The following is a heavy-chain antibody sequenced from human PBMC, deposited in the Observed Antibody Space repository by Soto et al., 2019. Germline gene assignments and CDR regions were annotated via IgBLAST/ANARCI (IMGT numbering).Heavy chain of an antibody. CDR3: AGRLTTVILYGMDV. Sequence: QVQLVQSGAEVKKPGSSVKVSCKASGGTFSSYAISWVRQAPGQGLEWMGGIIPIFGTANYAQKFQGRAAITADESTSTAYMELSSLSTEDTAVYYCAGRLTTVILYGMDVWGQGTTVTVSS. J-gene: IGHJ6*02. CDR1: GGTFSSYA. V-gene: IGHV1-69*01. D-gene: IGHD4-17*01. CDR2: IIPIFGTA.